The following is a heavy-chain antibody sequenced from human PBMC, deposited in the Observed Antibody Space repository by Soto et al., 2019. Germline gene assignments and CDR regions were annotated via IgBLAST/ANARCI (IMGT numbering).Heavy chain of an antibody. Sequence: QVQLVKSGAEVKKPGASVKVSCKASGYTFTSDDINWVRKATGQGTEWMGWMNPNSGNTGYAQKCQGRVTMTRNTSICPAYMELSSLRSEDTAVYYWARGYSGYDSGYYFGYWGQGTLVTVSS. J-gene: IGHJ4*02. CDR2: MNPNSGNT. CDR1: GYTFTSDD. V-gene: IGHV1-8*01. D-gene: IGHD5-12*01. CDR3: ARGYSGYDSGYYFGY.